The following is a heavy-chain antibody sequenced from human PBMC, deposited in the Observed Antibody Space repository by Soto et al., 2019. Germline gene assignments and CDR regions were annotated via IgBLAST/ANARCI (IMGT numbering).Heavy chain of an antibody. CDR1: GFTFSDYY. D-gene: IGHD6-6*01. J-gene: IGHJ4*02. CDR2: ISSSGSTI. CDR3: ARDPSSSYYFDY. V-gene: IGHV3-11*01. Sequence: PXGSLILSCAASGFTFSDYYMSWIRQAPGKGLEWVSYISSSGSTIYYADSVKGRFTISRDNAKNSLYLQMNSLRAEDTAVYYCARDPSSSYYFDYWGQGTLVTVSS.